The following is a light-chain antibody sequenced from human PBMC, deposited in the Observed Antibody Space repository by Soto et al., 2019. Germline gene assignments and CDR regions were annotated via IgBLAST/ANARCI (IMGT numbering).Light chain of an antibody. Sequence: EIVMTQSPGTLSVSPGERATLSCRPSQSVSNNLAWYQQKPGQAPRLLIYGASARATGIPARFSGSGSGTEFTLIITSLQSEDFAVYYCQQYDNWPGTFGQGTKVEIK. CDR2: GAS. J-gene: IGKJ1*01. V-gene: IGKV3-15*01. CDR3: QQYDNWPGT. CDR1: QSVSNN.